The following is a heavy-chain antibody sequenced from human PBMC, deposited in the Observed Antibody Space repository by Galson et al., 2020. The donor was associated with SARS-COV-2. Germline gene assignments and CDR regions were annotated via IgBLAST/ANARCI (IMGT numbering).Heavy chain of an antibody. Sequence: SETLSLTCAVSGLSISSDFYWGWIRQPPGKGLEWIGNIYQGGTTYYNPSLQSRVTISIDKSKNQFSLKMTSVTAADTAIYYCARPSSSGYYSVWDFDLWGRGTLVTVSS. D-gene: IGHD3-22*01. CDR2: IYQGGTT. CDR1: GLSISSDFY. CDR3: ARPSSSGYYSVWDFDL. J-gene: IGHJ2*01. V-gene: IGHV4-38-2*01.